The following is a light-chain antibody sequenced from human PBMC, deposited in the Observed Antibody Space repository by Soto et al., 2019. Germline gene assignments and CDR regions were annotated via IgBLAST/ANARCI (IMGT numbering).Light chain of an antibody. J-gene: IGKJ5*01. Sequence: EIVLTQSPATLSLSPGERATLSCRASQSVSSNLAWYQQKPGQAPRLLIHDASNRATGIPARFSGSGSGTDFTLTISSLEPEDFAVYYCQRGDTFGQGTRLEIK. CDR3: QRGDT. CDR2: DAS. CDR1: QSVSSN. V-gene: IGKV3-11*01.